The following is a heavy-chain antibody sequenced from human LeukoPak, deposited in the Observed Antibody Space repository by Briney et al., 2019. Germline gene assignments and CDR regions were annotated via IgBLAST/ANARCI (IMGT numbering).Heavy chain of an antibody. J-gene: IGHJ1*01. V-gene: IGHV3-21*01. D-gene: IGHD3-3*01. CDR1: GFTFSSYS. CDR2: ISSSSSYI. CDR3: ARDGGLSKFQH. Sequence: GGSLRLSCAASGFTFSSYSMNWVRQAPGKGLEWVSSISSSSSYIYYADSVKGRFTISRDNAKNSLYLQMNSLRAEDTAAYYCARDGGLSKFQHWGQGTLVTVSS.